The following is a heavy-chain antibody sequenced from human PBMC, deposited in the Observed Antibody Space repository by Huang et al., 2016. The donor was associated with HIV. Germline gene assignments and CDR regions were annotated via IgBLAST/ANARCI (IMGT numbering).Heavy chain of an antibody. V-gene: IGHV3-9*01. J-gene: IGHJ4*02. D-gene: IGHD3-10*01. CDR2: ISWNSGSI. Sequence: EVQLVESGGGLVQPGRSLRLSCAASGLTFDDYAMHGVRQVPGKGLEWGSGISWNSGSIGYADSVKVRFTISRDNAKNSLYLQMNSLRAEDTALYYCARRWVMVRGAHFDYWGLGTLVTVSS. CDR3: ARRWVMVRGAHFDY. CDR1: GLTFDDYA.